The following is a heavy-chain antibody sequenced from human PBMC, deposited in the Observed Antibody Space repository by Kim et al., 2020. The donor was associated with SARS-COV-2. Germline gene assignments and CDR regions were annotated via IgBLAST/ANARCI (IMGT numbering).Heavy chain of an antibody. CDR3: ARDGFIAARPNWFDP. V-gene: IGHV6-1*01. Sequence: VSVKSRITINPDTSKNQFSLQLNSVTPEDTAVYYCARDGFIAARPNWFDPWGQGTLVTVSS. D-gene: IGHD6-6*01. J-gene: IGHJ5*02.